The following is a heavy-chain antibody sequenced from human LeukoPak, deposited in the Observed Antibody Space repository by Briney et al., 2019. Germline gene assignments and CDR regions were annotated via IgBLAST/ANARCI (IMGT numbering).Heavy chain of an antibody. CDR3: ARAGAATHYYYYYYMDV. CDR1: GGSISSYY. V-gene: IGHV4-59*12. J-gene: IGHJ6*03. D-gene: IGHD1-26*01. Sequence: PSETLSLTCTVSGGSISSYYWSWIRQPPGKGLEWIGYIYYSGSTNYNPSLKSRVTISVDTSKNQFSLKLSSVTAADTAVYYCARAGAATHYYYYYYMDVWGKGTTVTVSS. CDR2: IYYSGST.